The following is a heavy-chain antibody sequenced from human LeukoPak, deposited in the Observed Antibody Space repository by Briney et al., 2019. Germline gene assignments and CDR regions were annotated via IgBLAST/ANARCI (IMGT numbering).Heavy chain of an antibody. CDR1: GFTFSSYG. Sequence: GGSLRLSCTASGFTFSSYGMHWVRQAPGKGLEWVAFIRYDGSNKYYADSVKGRFTISRDNSKNTLYLQMNSLRAEDTAVYYCAKGLEVGAEPERDIWGQGTMVTVSS. J-gene: IGHJ3*02. CDR2: IRYDGSNK. CDR3: AKGLEVGAEPERDI. D-gene: IGHD1-26*01. V-gene: IGHV3-30*02.